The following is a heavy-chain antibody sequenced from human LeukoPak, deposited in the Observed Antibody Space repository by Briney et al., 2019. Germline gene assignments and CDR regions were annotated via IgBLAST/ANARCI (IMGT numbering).Heavy chain of an antibody. D-gene: IGHD3-9*01. J-gene: IGHJ5*02. CDR1: GGTFSSYA. V-gene: IGHV1-69*06. CDR3: ALRPYFDWSNNWFDP. Sequence: ASVKVSCKASGGTFSSYAISWVRQAPGQGLEWMGGIIPIFGTANYAQKFQGRVTITADKSTSTAYMELSSLRSEDTAVYYCALRPYFDWSNNWFDPWGQGTLVTVSS. CDR2: IIPIFGTA.